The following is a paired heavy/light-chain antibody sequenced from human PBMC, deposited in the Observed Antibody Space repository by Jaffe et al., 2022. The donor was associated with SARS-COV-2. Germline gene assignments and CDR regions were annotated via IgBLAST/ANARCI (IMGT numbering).Light chain of an antibody. CDR1: QSVSSSY. CDR3: QQYGSSPMWT. CDR2: GAS. Sequence: EIVLTQSPGTLSLSPGERATLSCRASQSVSSSYLAWYQQKPGQAPRLLIYGASSRATGIPDRFSGSGSGTDFTLTISRLEPEDFAVYYCQQYGSSPMWTFGQGTKVEIK. V-gene: IGKV3-20*01. J-gene: IGKJ1*01.
Heavy chain of an antibody. J-gene: IGHJ6*02. D-gene: IGHD2-8*02. CDR3: AGPSPGYWPYYYYGMDV. Sequence: EVQLVESGGGLVQPGGSLRLSCAASGFTFSSYEMNWVRQAPGKGLEWVSYISSSGSTIYYADSVKGRFTISRDNAKNSLYLQMNSLRAEDTAVYYCAGPSPGYWPYYYYGMDVWGQGTTVTVSS. CDR1: GFTFSSYE. V-gene: IGHV3-48*03. CDR2: ISSSGSTI.